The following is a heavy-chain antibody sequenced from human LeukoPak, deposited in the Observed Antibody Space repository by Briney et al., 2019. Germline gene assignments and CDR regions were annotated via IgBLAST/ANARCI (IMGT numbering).Heavy chain of an antibody. D-gene: IGHD3-16*01. J-gene: IGHJ4*02. CDR2: IYYSGST. V-gene: IGHV4-31*03. Sequence: SETLSLTCTVSGGSVSSGSYYWSWIRQHPGKGLEWIGYIYYSGSTYYNPSLKSRVTISVDTSKNQFSLKLSSVTAADTAVYYCARDEIGGVGYWGQGTLVTVSS. CDR1: GGSVSSGSYY. CDR3: ARDEIGGVGY.